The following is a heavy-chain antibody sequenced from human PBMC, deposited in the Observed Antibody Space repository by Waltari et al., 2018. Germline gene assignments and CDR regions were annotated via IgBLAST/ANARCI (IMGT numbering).Heavy chain of an antibody. V-gene: IGHV3-48*03. CDR2: ISSSGSTI. Sequence: EVQLVESGGGLVQPGGSLRLSCAASGFTFRSYEMNGVRQAPGKGLEWVSYISSSGSTIYYADSVKGRFTISRDNAKNSLYLQVNSLRAEDTAVYYCARERSYVFWSGLTYYFDYWGQGTLVTVSS. CDR1: GFTFRSYE. CDR3: ARERSYVFWSGLTYYFDY. D-gene: IGHD3-3*01. J-gene: IGHJ4*02.